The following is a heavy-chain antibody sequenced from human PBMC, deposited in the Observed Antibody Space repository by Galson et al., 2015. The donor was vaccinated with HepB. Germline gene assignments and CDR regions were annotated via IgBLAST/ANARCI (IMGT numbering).Heavy chain of an antibody. V-gene: IGHV1-18*01. CDR1: GYKFTSYG. CDR2: ISAYNGDT. CDR3: ARDGNGYYYVPFDL. D-gene: IGHD3-22*01. Sequence: SVKVSCKASGYKFTSYGISWVRQAPGQGLEWMAWISAYNGDTNYAQKFHGRVTMTTDTSTSTAYMELRSLRSVDTAVYYCARDGNGYYYVPFDLWGLGTMVTVSS. J-gene: IGHJ3*01.